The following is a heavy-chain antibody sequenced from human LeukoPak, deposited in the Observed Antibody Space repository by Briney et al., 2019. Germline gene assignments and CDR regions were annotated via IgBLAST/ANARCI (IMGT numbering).Heavy chain of an antibody. J-gene: IGHJ6*03. CDR1: GFTFSSYA. CDR3: AKDRGVVVPADPPPMDV. Sequence: GGSLRLSCAASGFTFSSYAMSWVRQAPGKGLEWVSAISGSGGSTYYADSVKGRFTISRDNSKNTLYLQMNSLRAEDTAVYYCAKDRGVVVPADPPPMDVWGKGTAVTVSS. CDR2: ISGSGGST. V-gene: IGHV3-23*01. D-gene: IGHD2-2*01.